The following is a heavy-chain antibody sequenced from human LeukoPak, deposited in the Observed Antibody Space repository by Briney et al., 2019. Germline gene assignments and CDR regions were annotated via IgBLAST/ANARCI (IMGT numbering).Heavy chain of an antibody. V-gene: IGHV4-39*01. CDR3: ARSANWIPYYFDY. CDR1: GGSISSSSYY. CDR2: IYYSGST. D-gene: IGHD1-1*01. Sequence: SETLSLTCTVSGGSISSSSYYWGWIRQPPGKGLEWIGSIYYSGSTYYNPSLKSRVTISVDTPKNQFSLKLSSVTAADTAVYYCARSANWIPYYFDYWGQGTLVTVSS. J-gene: IGHJ4*02.